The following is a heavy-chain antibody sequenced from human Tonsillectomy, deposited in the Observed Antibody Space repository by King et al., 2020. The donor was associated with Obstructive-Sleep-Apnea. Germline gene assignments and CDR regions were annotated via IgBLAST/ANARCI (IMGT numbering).Heavy chain of an antibody. J-gene: IGHJ3*02. CDR1: GGSISSSSYY. Sequence: QLQESGPGLVKPSETLSLTCTVSGGSISSSSYYWGWIRQPPGKGLEWIESIYYTGSTYYNPSLKSRVTISVDTSKNQFSLKLSSGTAADTAVDYCASVRYSYGYLSAFDIWGQGTMVTVSS. D-gene: IGHD5-18*01. CDR3: ASVRYSYGYLSAFDI. CDR2: IYYTGST. V-gene: IGHV4-39*07.